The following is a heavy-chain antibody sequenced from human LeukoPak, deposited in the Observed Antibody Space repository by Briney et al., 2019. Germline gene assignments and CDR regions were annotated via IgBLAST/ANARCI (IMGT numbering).Heavy chain of an antibody. V-gene: IGHV5-10-1*01. CDR3: ARLIPADSSGWYNWFDP. Sequence: GESLKISCKGSGYSFTSYWISWVRQMPGKGLEWMGRIDPSDSYTNYSPSLQGHVTISADKSISTAYLQWSSLKASDTAMYYCARLIPADSSGWYNWFDPWGQGTLVTVSS. CDR1: GYSFTSYW. D-gene: IGHD6-19*01. CDR2: IDPSDSYT. J-gene: IGHJ5*01.